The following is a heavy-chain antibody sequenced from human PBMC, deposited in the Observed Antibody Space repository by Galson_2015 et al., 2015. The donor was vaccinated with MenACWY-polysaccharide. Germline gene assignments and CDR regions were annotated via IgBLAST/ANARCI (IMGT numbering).Heavy chain of an antibody. D-gene: IGHD2-15*01. J-gene: IGHJ4*02. V-gene: IGHV3-23*01. CDR2: MSRTATT. CDR3: AREGFCSGGTCYFYDY. CDR1: GFAFSDHG. Sequence: SLRLSCAASGFAFSDHGMAWVRQAPGKGLEWVSAMSRTATTYYSASVKGRFTISRDNSKNTLYLQMNSLRVEDTAVYYRAREGFCSGGTCYFYDYWGQGILVTVSA.